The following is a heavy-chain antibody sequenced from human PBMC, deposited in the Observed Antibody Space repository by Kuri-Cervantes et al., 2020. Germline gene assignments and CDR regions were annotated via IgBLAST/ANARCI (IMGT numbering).Heavy chain of an antibody. CDR3: ARAPRTYYYDSSGDYYYYYMDV. V-gene: IGHV1-18*01. D-gene: IGHD3-22*01. J-gene: IGHJ6*03. Sequence: ASVKVSCKASGYTFTSYDISWVRQAPGQGLEWMGWISAYNGDTNYAQKLQGRVTMTTDTSTSTAYMELRSLRSDDTAVYYCARAPRTYYYDSSGDYYYYYMDVWGKGTTVTVSS. CDR1: GYTFTSYD. CDR2: ISAYNGDT.